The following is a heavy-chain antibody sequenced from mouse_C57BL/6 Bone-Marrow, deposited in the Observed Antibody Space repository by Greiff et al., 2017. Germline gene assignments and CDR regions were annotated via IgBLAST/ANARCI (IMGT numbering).Heavy chain of an antibody. Sequence: QVQLQQPGTELVKPGASVKLSCKASGYTFTSYWMHWVKQRPGQGLEWIGNINPSNGGTTYHEKFKSKATLTVDKSSSTAYMQLSSLTSEDSAVSDCAKIDYEGSGVDYWGQGTTLTVSS. V-gene: IGHV1-53*01. CDR1: GYTFTSYW. D-gene: IGHD2-4*01. CDR3: AKIDYEGSGVDY. CDR2: INPSNGGT. J-gene: IGHJ2*01.